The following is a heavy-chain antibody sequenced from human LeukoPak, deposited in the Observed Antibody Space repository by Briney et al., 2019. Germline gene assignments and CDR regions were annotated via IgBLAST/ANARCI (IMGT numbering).Heavy chain of an antibody. CDR3: ATTGAGYPNDYFAY. J-gene: IGHJ4*02. D-gene: IGHD6-19*01. CDR1: GFTFSSYW. Sequence: GGSLRLSCAASGFTFSSYWMSWVRQAPGKGLERVAHMNQDGSERYYVDSVRGRFTISRDNDKNSLYLQMNSLRAEDTAVYYWATTGAGYPNDYFAYWGQGTLVTVSS. CDR2: MNQDGSER. V-gene: IGHV3-7*01.